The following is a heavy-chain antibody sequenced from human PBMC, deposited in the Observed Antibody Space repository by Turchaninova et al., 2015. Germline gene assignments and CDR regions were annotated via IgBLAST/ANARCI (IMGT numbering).Heavy chain of an antibody. CDR3: AKDGDYGPDY. CDR2: IRFDGNPP. V-gene: IGHV3-30*02. Sequence: QVQLVESGGGVVQPGESLRLSCTASGFTFTDSGMHWVRQAPGKGREWVAFIRFDGNPPYSADSGRCRFTISRDDSKSMVYLQRNSLRGDETAVYYCAKDGDYGPDYWGRGTLVTVSS. CDR1: GFTFTDSG. D-gene: IGHD3-16*01. J-gene: IGHJ4*02.